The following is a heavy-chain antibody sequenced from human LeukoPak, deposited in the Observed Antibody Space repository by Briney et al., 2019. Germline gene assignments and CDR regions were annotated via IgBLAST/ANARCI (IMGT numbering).Heavy chain of an antibody. J-gene: IGHJ4*02. Sequence: GSLRLSCAASGFTVSSNYMSWVRQPPGKGLEWIGEIYHSGSTNYNPSLKSRVTISVDKSKNQFSLKLSSVTAADTAVYYCARGDYGDYGRYFDYWGQGTLVTVSS. D-gene: IGHD4-17*01. CDR2: IYHSGST. V-gene: IGHV4-4*02. CDR3: ARGDYGDYGRYFDY. CDR1: GFTVSSNY.